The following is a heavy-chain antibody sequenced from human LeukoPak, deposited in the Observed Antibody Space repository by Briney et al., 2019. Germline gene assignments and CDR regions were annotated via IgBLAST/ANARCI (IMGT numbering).Heavy chain of an antibody. CDR1: GGSFSGYY. V-gene: IGHV4-34*01. J-gene: IGHJ4*02. CDR2: INHSGST. Sequence: SETLSLTCAVYGGSFSGYYWSWIRQPPGKGLEWIGEINHSGSTNYNPSLKSRVTISVDTSKNQFSLKLSSVTAADTAVYYCARVHRIAARPDYWGQGTLVTVSS. D-gene: IGHD6-6*01. CDR3: ARVHRIAARPDY.